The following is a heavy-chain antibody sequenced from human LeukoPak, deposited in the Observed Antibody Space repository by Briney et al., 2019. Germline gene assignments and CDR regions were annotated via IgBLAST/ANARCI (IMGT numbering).Heavy chain of an antibody. V-gene: IGHV1-2*02. CDR3: ARGGTYSSSWYTNWFDP. Sequence: ASVKVSCTASGYTFTGYYMHWVRQAPGQGLEWMGWINPNSGGTNYEQKFQGSVTMTRDTSTSTAYMELSRLRSDDTAVYYCARGGTYSSSWYTNWFDPWGQGTLVTVSS. J-gene: IGHJ5*02. CDR2: INPNSGGT. D-gene: IGHD6-13*01. CDR1: GYTFTGYY.